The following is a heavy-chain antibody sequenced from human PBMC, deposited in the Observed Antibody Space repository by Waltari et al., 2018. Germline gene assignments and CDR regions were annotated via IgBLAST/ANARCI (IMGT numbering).Heavy chain of an antibody. Sequence: QVQLVQSGAEVKKPGASVKVSCKASGYTFTSYYMHWVRQAPGQGLEWMGIINPSGGSTSYAQKCHGRITMTRDTSTSTAYMELSSLRSEDTAVYYCARLLLPDHDFDYWGQGTLVTVSS. J-gene: IGHJ4*02. CDR3: ARLLLPDHDFDY. D-gene: IGHD2-15*01. CDR1: GYTFTSYY. CDR2: INPSGGST. V-gene: IGHV1-46*01.